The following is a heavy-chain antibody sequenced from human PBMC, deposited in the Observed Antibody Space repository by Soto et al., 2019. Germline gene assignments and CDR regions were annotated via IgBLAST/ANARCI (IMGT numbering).Heavy chain of an antibody. CDR1: GYNFTSYW. CDR2: IYPGDSDT. V-gene: IGHV5-51*01. Sequence: GESLKISCKGSGYNFTSYWIGWVRQMPGKGLEWMGIIYPGDSDTRYSPSFQGQVTISADKSISTAYLQWSSLNASDTAMYYCARHSRTTGTTTPYAMDVWGQGTTVTVSS. J-gene: IGHJ6*02. D-gene: IGHD1-1*01. CDR3: ARHSRTTGTTTPYAMDV.